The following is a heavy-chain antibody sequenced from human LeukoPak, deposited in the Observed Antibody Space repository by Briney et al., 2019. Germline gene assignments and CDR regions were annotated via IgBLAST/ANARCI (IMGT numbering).Heavy chain of an antibody. J-gene: IGHJ4*02. CDR1: GFTFSDYA. D-gene: IGHD3-16*02. V-gene: IGHV3-23*01. CDR3: ARHDSFIPY. CDR2: ISDSGGST. Sequence: PGGSLRLSCVASGFTFSDYAMSWVRQAPGKGLEWVSGISDSGGSTYYADSVKGRCTISRDNSENTVSLQMNNLRAEDTAVYFCARHDSFIPYWGQGTLVTVTS.